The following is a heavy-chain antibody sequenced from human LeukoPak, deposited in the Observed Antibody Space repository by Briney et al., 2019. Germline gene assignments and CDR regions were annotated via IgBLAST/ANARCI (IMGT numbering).Heavy chain of an antibody. J-gene: IGHJ4*02. CDR2: ISTDGFST. V-gene: IGHV3-74*01. D-gene: IGHD3-3*01. Sequence: GGSLRLSCAAYGFTFSSYWMHWVRQARGKGLVWVSRISTDGFSTIYADSVKGRFTISRDNAKNTLYLQMSSLRAEDTAVYYCARVPYGDFWSGGFDHWGQGTQVTVPS. CDR3: ARVPYGDFWSGGFDH. CDR1: GFTFSSYW.